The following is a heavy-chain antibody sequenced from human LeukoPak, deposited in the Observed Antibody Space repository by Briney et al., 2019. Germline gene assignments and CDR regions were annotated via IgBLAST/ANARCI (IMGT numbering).Heavy chain of an antibody. CDR1: GFSFPSVW. D-gene: IGHD2-15*01. Sequence: GESLKISCNGPGFSFPSVWTSWARHVPGKGREWRGRIVSSNVYANYSTSFQGHVTISDDKSISTAYLQRSSLKASDTAMYYCARLSGYCSGGSCVNWFDPCGQGTLVTVSS. CDR3: ARLSGYCSGGSCVNWFDP. CDR2: IVSSNVYA. J-gene: IGHJ5*02. V-gene: IGHV5-10-1*01.